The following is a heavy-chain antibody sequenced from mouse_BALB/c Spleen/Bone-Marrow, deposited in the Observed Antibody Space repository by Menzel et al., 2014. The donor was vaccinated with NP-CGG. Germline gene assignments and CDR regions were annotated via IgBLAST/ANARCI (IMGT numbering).Heavy chain of an antibody. Sequence: QVDGKQSGVELVRPGVSVKISCKGSGYTFTDYAMHWVKQSHAKSLEWIGVISTYYGDASYNQKLKGKATMTVDKSSSTAYMELARLTSEDSDIYYCAREVRDDYAMDYWNQGASVTVSS. CDR1: GYTFTDYA. J-gene: IGHJ4*01. CDR3: AREVRDDYAMDY. V-gene: IGHV1S137*01. CDR2: ISTYYGDA. D-gene: IGHD2-14*01.